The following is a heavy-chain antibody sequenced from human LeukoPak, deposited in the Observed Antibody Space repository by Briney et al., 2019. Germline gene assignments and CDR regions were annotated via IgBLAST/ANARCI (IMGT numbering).Heavy chain of an antibody. CDR1: GFTFSNYA. CDR2: ISXTSGNT. J-gene: IGHJ4*02. Sequence: GGSLRLSCAASGFTFSNYAMTXVRRAPGKGLXXXSSISXTSGNTFYADSVKGXFTISXDNSKNTLYLQMNSLRADDTAVYYCAKFIAVGAIDYWGQGTLGTVSS. V-gene: IGHV3-23*01. CDR3: AKFIAVGAIDY. D-gene: IGHD6-19*01.